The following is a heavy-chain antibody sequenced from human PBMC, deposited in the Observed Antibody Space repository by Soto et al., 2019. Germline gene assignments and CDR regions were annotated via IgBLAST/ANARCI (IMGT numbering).Heavy chain of an antibody. CDR1: GVTFSSYA. CDR3: ARDKSGGSPLFDY. CDR2: IIPIFGTA. Sequence: ASVKVSCKASGVTFSSYAISWVRQAPGQGLEWMGGIIPIFGTANYAQKFQGRVTITADESTSTAYMELSSLRSEDTAVYYCARDKSGGSPLFDYWGQGTLVTVSS. D-gene: IGHD2-15*01. J-gene: IGHJ4*02. V-gene: IGHV1-69*13.